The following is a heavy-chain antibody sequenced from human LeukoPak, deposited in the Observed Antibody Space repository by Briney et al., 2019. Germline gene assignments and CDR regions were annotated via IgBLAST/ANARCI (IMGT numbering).Heavy chain of an antibody. CDR1: GFTFTNFW. CDR2: IKQDASEI. Sequence: PGGSLRLPCAASGFTFTNFWMTWVRQAPGKGLEWVATIKQDASEIYYVDSVKGRFTISRDNAHNSLYLQMNTLSPEDTAVYYCARTGSGWQPGDYWGQGTLVPVSS. J-gene: IGHJ4*02. CDR3: ARTGSGWQPGDY. V-gene: IGHV3-7*05. D-gene: IGHD6-19*01.